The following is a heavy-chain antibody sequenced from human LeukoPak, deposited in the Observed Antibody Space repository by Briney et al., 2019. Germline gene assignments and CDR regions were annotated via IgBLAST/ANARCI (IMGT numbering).Heavy chain of an antibody. CDR3: AREGIYGDFEWSWFDP. CDR2: INHSGST. V-gene: IGHV4-34*01. D-gene: IGHD4-17*01. Sequence: PSETLSLTCAVYGGSFSGYYWSWIRQPPGKGLEWIGEINHSGSTNYNPSLKSRVTISVDTSKNQFSLKLYSVTAADTAVYYCAREGIYGDFEWSWFDPWGQGTLVTVSS. J-gene: IGHJ5*02. CDR1: GGSFSGYY.